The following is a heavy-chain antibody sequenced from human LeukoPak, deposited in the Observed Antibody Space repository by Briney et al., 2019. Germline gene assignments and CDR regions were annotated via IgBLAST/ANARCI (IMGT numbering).Heavy chain of an antibody. D-gene: IGHD2-2*01. V-gene: IGHV4-59*01. CDR2: IYYSGST. Sequence: SETLSLTCTVSGGSISSYYWSWIRQPPGKGLERIGYIYYSGSTNYNPSLKSRVTISVDTSKNQFSLKLSSVTAADTAVYYCAREGDCSSTSCYAGWFDPWGQGTLVTVSS. CDR1: GGSISSYY. CDR3: AREGDCSSTSCYAGWFDP. J-gene: IGHJ5*02.